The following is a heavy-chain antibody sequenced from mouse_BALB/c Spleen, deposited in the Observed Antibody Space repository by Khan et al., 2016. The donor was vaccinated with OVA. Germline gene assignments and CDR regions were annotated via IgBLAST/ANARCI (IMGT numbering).Heavy chain of an antibody. Sequence: QVQLKQSGPGLVAPSQSLSITCTVSGFSLTSYGVHWVRQPPGKGLEWLVVIWSDGKTTYNSTLKSRLSISKDNSKSQVSLKMNSLQTDDTAMYYCARNTHMMTTVMDYWGQGTSVTVSS. D-gene: IGHD2-4*01. CDR3: ARNTHMMTTVMDY. J-gene: IGHJ4*01. CDR1: GFSLTSYG. V-gene: IGHV2-6*02. CDR2: IWSDGKT.